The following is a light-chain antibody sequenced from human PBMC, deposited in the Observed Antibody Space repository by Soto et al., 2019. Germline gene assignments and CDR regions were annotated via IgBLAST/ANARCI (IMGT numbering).Light chain of an antibody. CDR1: QSVNNN. CDR2: GAS. J-gene: IGKJ4*01. CDR3: QKYNTWPLI. V-gene: IGKV3-15*01. Sequence: EIVMTQSPATLSVSPGERATLSCRASQSVNNNLAWYQQKPGQAPRLLIYGASARATGIPARFSGSGSGTDFTLTIGSRQSEDFEVYYCQKYNTWPLIFGGGTKVEIK.